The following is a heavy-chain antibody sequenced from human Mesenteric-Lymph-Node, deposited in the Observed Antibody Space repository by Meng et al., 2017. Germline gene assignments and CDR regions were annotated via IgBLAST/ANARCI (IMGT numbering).Heavy chain of an antibody. V-gene: IGHV1-18*01. D-gene: IGHD3-10*01. CDR1: GYTFTSYG. CDR2: ISAYNGNT. Sequence: ASVKVSCKASGYTFTSYGISWVRQAPGQGLEWMGWISAYNGNTNYAQKLQGRVTMTTDTSTSTAYMELRSLRSDDTAVYYCARDSYYGSGSYSVLYYYYGMDVWGQGTTVTVSS. CDR3: ARDSYYGSGSYSVLYYYYGMDV. J-gene: IGHJ6*02.